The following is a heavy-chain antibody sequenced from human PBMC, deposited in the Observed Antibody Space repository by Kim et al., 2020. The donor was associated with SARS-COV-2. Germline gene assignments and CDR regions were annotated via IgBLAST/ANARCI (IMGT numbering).Heavy chain of an antibody. Sequence: GGSLRLSCEASGFIFSNYGMHWVRQAPGKGLEWVAIIWFDGSSKYYVDSVKGRFTVSRDNSKNTLYVEMNSLRVEDTAVYYCARGGSFYYSFFDYWGQGTLVTVSS. CDR3: ARGGSFYYSFFDY. D-gene: IGHD3-22*01. CDR1: GFIFSNYG. V-gene: IGHV3-33*01. J-gene: IGHJ4*02. CDR2: IWFDGSSK.